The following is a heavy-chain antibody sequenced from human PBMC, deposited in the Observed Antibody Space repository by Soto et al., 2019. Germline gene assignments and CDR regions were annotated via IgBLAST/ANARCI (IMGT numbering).Heavy chain of an antibody. Sequence: SETLSLTCTVSGGSISSYYWSWIRQPPGKGLEWIGYIYYSGSTNYNPSLKSRVTISVDTSKNQFSLKLSSVTAADTAVYYCAGRLIECSGGSCYSGFWFDPWGQGTLVTVSS. CDR3: AGRLIECSGGSCYSGFWFDP. CDR2: IYYSGST. CDR1: GGSISSYY. J-gene: IGHJ5*02. D-gene: IGHD2-15*01. V-gene: IGHV4-59*08.